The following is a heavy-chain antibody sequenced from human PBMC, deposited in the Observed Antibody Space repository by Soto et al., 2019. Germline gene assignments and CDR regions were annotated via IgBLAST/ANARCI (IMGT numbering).Heavy chain of an antibody. J-gene: IGHJ4*02. V-gene: IGHV3-11*01. CDR2: ISSRGSTI. Sequence: QVQLVESGGGLVKPGGSLRLSFAASGFIFSDYYMIWIRQAPGKGLEWVSYISSRGSTIYYADSVKGRFTISRDNAKNSLYLQMNSLRAEDTAVCYCGAYGSGSYFDYWGQGTLVTASS. CDR1: GFIFSDYY. D-gene: IGHD3-10*01. CDR3: GAYGSGSYFDY.